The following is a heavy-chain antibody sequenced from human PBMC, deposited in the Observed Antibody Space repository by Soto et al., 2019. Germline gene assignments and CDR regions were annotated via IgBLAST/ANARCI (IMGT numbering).Heavy chain of an antibody. CDR2: ISSSGTYI. J-gene: IGHJ4*02. V-gene: IGHV3-21*01. Sequence: PGGSLRLSCETSGFPFGIYTMNWVRQAPGKGLEWVSSISSSGTYIDYADSVEGRFAISRDDAKNSVFLEMTSLRVDDTAVYYCAREGNYHEFWGQGTLVTVFS. CDR1: GFPFGIYT. D-gene: IGHD3-10*01. CDR3: AREGNYHEF.